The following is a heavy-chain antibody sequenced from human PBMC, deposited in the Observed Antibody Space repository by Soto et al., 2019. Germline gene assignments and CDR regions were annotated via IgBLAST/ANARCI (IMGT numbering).Heavy chain of an antibody. V-gene: IGHV4-31*02. J-gene: IGHJ5*02. CDR2: FYYSGRA. Sequence: SETMSLPCPLSGNSISSGGHYWSWIRHNPGKGLEWLGYFYYSGRAYYNPSLKSRVTKSVDTSKNQFALKLSSVTAADTAVYYCARDGLSIWFDPWGQGTLVTV. CDR1: GNSISSGGHY. CDR3: ARDGLSIWFDP.